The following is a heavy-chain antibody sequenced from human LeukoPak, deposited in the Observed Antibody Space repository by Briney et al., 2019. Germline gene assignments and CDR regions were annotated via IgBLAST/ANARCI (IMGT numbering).Heavy chain of an antibody. Sequence: PGGSLRLSCAASGSTFTAHAMHWVRQAPGKGLEYVSTISTNGDTTYYADSVKGRFNISRDNSKNTLYLQMRSLRAEDMAVYYCARGRGVSSYDAMDVWGRGTTVTVSS. CDR3: ARGRGVSSYDAMDV. D-gene: IGHD2-15*01. J-gene: IGHJ6*02. V-gene: IGHV3-64*02. CDR1: GSTFTAHA. CDR2: ISTNGDTT.